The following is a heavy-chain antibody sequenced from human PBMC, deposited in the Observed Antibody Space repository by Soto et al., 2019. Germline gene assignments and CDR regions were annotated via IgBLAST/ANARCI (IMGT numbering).Heavy chain of an antibody. CDR3: ARDRSYDFWSGYWGAFDI. Sequence: ASVKVSCKASGYALTSYGISWVRQAPGQGLEWMGWISAYNGNTNYAQKLQGRVTMTTDTSTSTAYMELRSLRSDDTAVYYCARDRSYDFWSGYWGAFDIWGQGTMVTVSS. D-gene: IGHD3-3*01. J-gene: IGHJ3*02. V-gene: IGHV1-18*01. CDR1: GYALTSYG. CDR2: ISAYNGNT.